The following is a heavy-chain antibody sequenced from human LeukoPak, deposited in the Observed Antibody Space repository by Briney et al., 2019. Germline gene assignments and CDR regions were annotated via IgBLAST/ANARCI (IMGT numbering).Heavy chain of an antibody. Sequence: SETLSLTCTVSGGSISSSSYYWGWIRQPPGKGLEWIGSIYYSGSTYYNPCLKSRVTISVDTSKNQFSLKLSSVTAADTAVYYCATSQDYYDSRFDAFDIWGQGTMVTVSS. CDR3: ATSQDYYDSRFDAFDI. D-gene: IGHD3-22*01. V-gene: IGHV4-39*07. CDR2: IYYSGST. J-gene: IGHJ3*02. CDR1: GGSISSSSYY.